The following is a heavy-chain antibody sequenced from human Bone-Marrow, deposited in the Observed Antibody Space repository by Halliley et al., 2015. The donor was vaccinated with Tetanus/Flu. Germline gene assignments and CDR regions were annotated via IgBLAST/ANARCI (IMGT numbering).Heavy chain of an antibody. V-gene: IGHV4-59*01. J-gene: IGHJ5*02. CDR1: GGSMNSYY. CDR3: ARVDWFSRSSSGWFDP. Sequence: TLSLTRTVSGGSMNSYYWSWIRQSPGKGLEWIGSLYYTGSTDYNPSLKSRVAISGDTSKNQFSLRLNSVTAADTAVYYCARVDWFSRSSSGWFDPWGQGTRVTVSS. CDR2: LYYTGST. D-gene: IGHD6-6*01.